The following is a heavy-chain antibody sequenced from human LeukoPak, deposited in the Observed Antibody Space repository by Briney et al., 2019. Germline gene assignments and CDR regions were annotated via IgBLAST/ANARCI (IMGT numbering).Heavy chain of an antibody. CDR1: GFTFSSYE. J-gene: IGHJ4*02. D-gene: IGHD5-12*01. V-gene: IGHV3-48*03. Sequence: GGSLRLSCAASGFTFSSYEMNWVRQAPGKGLEWASHISSSGSTIYYADSVKGRFTISRDNAKNSLYLQMNSLRAEDTAIYYCARGPSGYHNTGGQGTLVTVSS. CDR2: ISSSGSTI. CDR3: ARGPSGYHNT.